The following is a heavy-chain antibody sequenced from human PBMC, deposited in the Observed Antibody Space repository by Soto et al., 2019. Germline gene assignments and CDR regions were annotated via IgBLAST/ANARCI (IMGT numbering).Heavy chain of an antibody. J-gene: IGHJ4*02. V-gene: IGHV4-30-4*01. D-gene: IGHD1-1*01. CDR3: ARGYSWNHVDF. CDR2: IYYSGST. CDR1: GGSIRSADYY. Sequence: QVQLQESGPGLVKPSQTLSLTCTVSGGSIRSADYYWSWIRQPPGKGLEWIGYIYYSGSTYYNPSLKSRVTISVDTSNSHFSLKLSSVTAADTAVYYCARGYSWNHVDFWGQGTLVTVSS.